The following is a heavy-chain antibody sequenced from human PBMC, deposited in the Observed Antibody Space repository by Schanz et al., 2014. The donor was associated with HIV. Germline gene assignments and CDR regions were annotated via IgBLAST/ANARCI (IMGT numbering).Heavy chain of an antibody. V-gene: IGHV1-69*01. D-gene: IGHD3-9*01. CDR3: GTPEKGRSMRMKWITERWTAYSSYAMDV. Sequence: QVPLVQSGAEVKKPGSSVKVSCKASGGTFSIYAISWVRQAPGQGLEWMGGIIPIFGTPNYAQKFQGRVTITADESTSTAYMEVSSVRSEDTAVYYCGTPEKGRSMRMKWITERWTAYSSYAMDVWGPGTTVTVSS. CDR1: GGTFSIYA. CDR2: IIPIFGTP. J-gene: IGHJ6*02.